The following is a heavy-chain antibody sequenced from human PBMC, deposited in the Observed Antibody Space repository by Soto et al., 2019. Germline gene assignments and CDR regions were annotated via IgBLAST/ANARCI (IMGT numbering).Heavy chain of an antibody. Sequence: QVQLVESGGGVVQPGRSLRLSCAASGFTFSSYAMHWVRQAPGRGREWVAVISYDGSNKYYADSVKGRFTISRDNSKNTLYLQMNSLRAEDTAVYYCAREGTWELRTFDAFDIWGQGTMVTVSS. CDR2: ISYDGSNK. CDR1: GFTFSSYA. D-gene: IGHD1-26*01. V-gene: IGHV3-30-3*01. CDR3: AREGTWELRTFDAFDI. J-gene: IGHJ3*02.